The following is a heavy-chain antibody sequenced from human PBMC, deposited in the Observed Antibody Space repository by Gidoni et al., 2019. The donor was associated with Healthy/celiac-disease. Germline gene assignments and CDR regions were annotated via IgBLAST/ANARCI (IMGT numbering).Heavy chain of an antibody. CDR1: GCTVSSHY. J-gene: IGHJ4*02. D-gene: IGHD3-10*01. CDR3: ARGSISMVRGVIIYFDY. V-gene: IGHV3-66*01. Sequence: EVQLVESGGGLVQPGGSLRLSCAASGCTVSSHYMRWVRQAPGKGLEWVSVFYRGGSTYYADSVKGRFTSSRDNCKNTLHLEVNSLRAEDTAVYYCARGSISMVRGVIIYFDYWGQGTLVTVSS. CDR2: FYRGGST.